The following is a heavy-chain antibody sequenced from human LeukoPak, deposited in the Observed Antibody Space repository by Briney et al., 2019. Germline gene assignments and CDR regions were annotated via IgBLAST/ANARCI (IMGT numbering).Heavy chain of an antibody. D-gene: IGHD2-2*01. J-gene: IGHJ3*02. CDR3: ARTPDIVVVPADAFDI. CDR1: GGSFSGYY. V-gene: IGHV4-34*01. CDR2: IYHSGST. Sequence: PSETLSLTCAVYGGSFSGYYWSWIRQPPGKGLEWIGEIYHSGSTNYNPSLKSRVTISVDTSKNQFSLKLSSVTAADTAVYYCARTPDIVVVPADAFDIWGQGTMVTVSS.